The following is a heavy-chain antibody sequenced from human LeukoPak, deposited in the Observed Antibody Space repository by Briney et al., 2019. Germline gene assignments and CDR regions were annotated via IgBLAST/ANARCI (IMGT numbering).Heavy chain of an antibody. CDR3: ARLIQTYYDSGWFDP. V-gene: IGHV4-59*08. CDR1: GGSISSYY. J-gene: IGHJ5*02. D-gene: IGHD5-12*01. Sequence: SETLSLTCTVSGGSISSYYWGWIRQPPGKGLEWIGYIYYSGSTNYNPSLKSRVTISVDTSKNQFSLKLSSVTAADTAVYYCARLIQTYYDSGWFDPWGQGTLVTVSS. CDR2: IYYSGST.